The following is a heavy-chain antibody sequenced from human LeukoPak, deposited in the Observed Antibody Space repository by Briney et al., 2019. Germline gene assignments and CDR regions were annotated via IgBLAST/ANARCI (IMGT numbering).Heavy chain of an antibody. V-gene: IGHV4-59*01. J-gene: IGHJ3*02. Sequence: SETLSLTCTVSGGSISSYYWSWIRQPPGKGLEWIGYIYYSGSTNYNPSLKSRVTISVDTSKNQFSLKLSSVSGADTAVYYCARGKVGARGAFDIWGQGTMVTVSS. D-gene: IGHD1-26*01. CDR2: IYYSGST. CDR3: ARGKVGARGAFDI. CDR1: GGSISSYY.